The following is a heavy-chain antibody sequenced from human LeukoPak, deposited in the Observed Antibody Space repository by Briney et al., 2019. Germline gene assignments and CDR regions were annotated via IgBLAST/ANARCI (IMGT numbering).Heavy chain of an antibody. CDR1: GYRFPSYW. V-gene: IGHV5-51*01. D-gene: IGHD5-18*01. J-gene: IGHJ3*02. CDR2: IYPGDSDT. CDR3: ARPDTAMVYAFDI. Sequence: GESLKISCPGSGYRFPSYWIGWVRQMPGKGLEWMGIIYPGDSDTRYSPSFQGQVTISADKSISTAYLQWSSLKASDTAMHYCARPDTAMVYAFDIWGQGTMVTVSS.